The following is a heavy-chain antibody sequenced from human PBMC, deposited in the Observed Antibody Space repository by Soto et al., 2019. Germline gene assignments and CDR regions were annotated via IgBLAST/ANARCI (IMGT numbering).Heavy chain of an antibody. V-gene: IGHV3-48*01. Sequence: WGSLRLSCAASWFTFSSDSMNWARQAPGKGLEWVSYISSSSSTIYDADSVKGRFTISRDNAKNSLYLQMNSLRAEDTAVYYCARVVISGSYLDYWGQGTLVTVSS. D-gene: IGHD1-26*01. CDR3: ARVVISGSYLDY. J-gene: IGHJ4*02. CDR1: WFTFSSDS. CDR2: ISSSSSTI.